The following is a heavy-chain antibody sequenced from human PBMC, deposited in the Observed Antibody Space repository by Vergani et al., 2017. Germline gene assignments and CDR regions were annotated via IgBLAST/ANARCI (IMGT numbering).Heavy chain of an antibody. D-gene: IGHD2-2*01. CDR2: ISYDGSNK. CDR1: GFTFSSYA. Sequence: QVQLVESGGGVVQPGRSLRLSCAASGFTFSSYAMHWVRQAPGKGLEWVAVISYDGSNKYYADSVKGRFTISRDNSKNTLYLQMNSLRAEDTAVYYCARGSDIVVVPAAPDYWGQRTLVTVSS. V-gene: IGHV3-30-3*01. J-gene: IGHJ4*01. CDR3: ARGSDIVVVPAAPDY.